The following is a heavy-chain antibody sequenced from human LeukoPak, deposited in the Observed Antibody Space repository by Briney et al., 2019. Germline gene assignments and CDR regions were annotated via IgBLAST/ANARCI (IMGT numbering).Heavy chain of an antibody. D-gene: IGHD3-10*01. V-gene: IGHV1-2*02. Sequence: ASVRVSCKASGYTFTSYDINCVRRATGQGLGWMGWINPNSGGTNYAQKFQGRVTMTRDTSISTACMELSRLRSDGTAVYYCARGGFITMVRGVSPAYWGQGTLVTASS. J-gene: IGHJ4*02. CDR1: GYTFTSYD. CDR3: ARGGFITMVRGVSPAY. CDR2: INPNSGGT.